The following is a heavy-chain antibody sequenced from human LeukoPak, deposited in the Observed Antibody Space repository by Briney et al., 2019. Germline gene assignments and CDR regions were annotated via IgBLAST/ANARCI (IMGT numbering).Heavy chain of an antibody. CDR1: GFTFSSYS. J-gene: IGHJ4*02. CDR2: ISSSSSYI. CDR3: ASPKGGYSYVNFDY. D-gene: IGHD5-18*01. V-gene: IGHV3-21*01. Sequence: GGSLRLSCAASGFTFSSYSMNWVRQAPGKGLEWVSYISSSSSYIYYADSVKGRFTISRDNAKDTLFLQMNSLTAEDTAVYYCASPKGGYSYVNFDYWGQGTLVTVSS.